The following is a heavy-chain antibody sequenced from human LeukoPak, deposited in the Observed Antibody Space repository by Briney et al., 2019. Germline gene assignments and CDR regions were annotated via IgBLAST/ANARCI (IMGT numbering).Heavy chain of an antibody. CDR3: AGDSISSPNLDY. CDR1: GFTVSDKY. CDR2: IYDGDRT. Sequence: PGGSLRLSCAASGFTVSDKYMSWVRQAPGKGLEWVATIYDGDRTYYTDSVKGRFTLSRDNSKNTLYLQMNSLRAEDTAVYYCAGDSISSPNLDYWGQGTLVTVSS. J-gene: IGHJ4*02. D-gene: IGHD6-6*01. V-gene: IGHV3-53*01.